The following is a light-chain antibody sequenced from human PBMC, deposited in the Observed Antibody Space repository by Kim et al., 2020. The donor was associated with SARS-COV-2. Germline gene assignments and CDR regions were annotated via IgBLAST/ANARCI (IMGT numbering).Light chain of an antibody. CDR3: QQYGSSPRT. Sequence: PGERATHSCRASQSVSSSYLAWYQQKPGQAPRLLIDGASSRATGIPDRFSGSGSGTDFPLTISRLEPEDFAVYYCQQYGSSPRTFGQGTKVDIK. V-gene: IGKV3-20*01. CDR1: QSVSSSY. J-gene: IGKJ1*01. CDR2: GAS.